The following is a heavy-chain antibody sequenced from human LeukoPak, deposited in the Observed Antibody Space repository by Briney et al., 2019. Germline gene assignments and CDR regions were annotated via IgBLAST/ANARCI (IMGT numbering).Heavy chain of an antibody. J-gene: IGHJ4*02. Sequence: GASVKVSCKASGYTFTSYYMHWVRQAPGQGLEWMGIINPSGGSTSYAQKFQGRVTMTRDTSTSTVYMELSSLRSEDTAVYYCARDRRVFGVVVHFDYWGQGTLVTVSS. CDR2: INPSGGST. CDR1: GYTFTSYY. CDR3: ARDRRVFGVVVHFDY. V-gene: IGHV1-46*01. D-gene: IGHD3-3*01.